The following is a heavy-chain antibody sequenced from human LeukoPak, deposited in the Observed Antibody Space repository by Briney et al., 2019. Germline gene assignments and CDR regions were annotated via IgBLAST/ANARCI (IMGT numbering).Heavy chain of an antibody. CDR2: MNPNSGNT. D-gene: IGHD3-10*01. V-gene: IGHV1-8*01. J-gene: IGHJ6*03. Sequence: GASVKVSCKASGYTFTSYDINWVRQATGQGLEWMGWMNPNSGNTGYAQKFQSRVTMTRNTSISTAYMELSSLRSEDTAVYYCARFGELSHRTPYYYYYMDVWGKGTTVTISS. CDR1: GYTFTSYD. CDR3: ARFGELSHRTPYYYYYMDV.